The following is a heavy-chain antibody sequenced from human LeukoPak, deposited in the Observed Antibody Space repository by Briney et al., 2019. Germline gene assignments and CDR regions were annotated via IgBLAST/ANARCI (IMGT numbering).Heavy chain of an antibody. CDR3: ARDRDAWIQLWSWVY. D-gene: IGHD5-18*01. V-gene: IGHV4-39*07. Sequence: PSETLSLTCTVSGDSISSSTYYWGWIRQPPGKGLEWIGSIYYSGSTYYNPSLKSRVTISVDTSKNQFSLKLSSVTAADTAVYYCARDRDAWIQLWSWVYWGQGTLVTVSS. J-gene: IGHJ4*02. CDR1: GDSISSSTYY. CDR2: IYYSGST.